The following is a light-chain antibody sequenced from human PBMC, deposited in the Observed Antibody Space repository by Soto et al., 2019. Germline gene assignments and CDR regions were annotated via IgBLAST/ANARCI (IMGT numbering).Light chain of an antibody. J-gene: IGKJ4*01. CDR1: QRISGW. Sequence: DIQMTQSPSTLSASVGDRVPITCRASQRISGWLDWYQQRPGKAPKLLIHETSHWESGVPSRFSCGVSETEFTLTTSGLPAEDSATYYCQQYTTFPLTFGGGTKVEIK. CDR3: QQYTTFPLT. CDR2: ETS. V-gene: IGKV1-5*01.